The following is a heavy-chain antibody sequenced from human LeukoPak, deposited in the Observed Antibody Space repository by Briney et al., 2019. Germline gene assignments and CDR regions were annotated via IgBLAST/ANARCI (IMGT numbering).Heavy chain of an antibody. CDR2: ISSSSSYI. V-gene: IGHV3-21*01. Sequence: EGSLRLSCAASGFTFSSYSMNWVRQAPGKGLEWVSSISSSSSYIYYADSVKGRFTISRDNAKNSLYLQMNSLRAEDTAVYYCASQDYSSSWYDRDCWGQGTLVTVSS. CDR3: ASQDYSSSWYDRDC. J-gene: IGHJ4*02. CDR1: GFTFSSYS. D-gene: IGHD6-13*01.